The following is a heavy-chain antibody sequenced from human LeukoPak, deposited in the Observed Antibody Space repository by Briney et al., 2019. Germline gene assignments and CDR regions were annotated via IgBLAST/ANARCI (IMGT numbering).Heavy chain of an antibody. CDR3: VGELLTAAGTIGAFDI. Sequence: GRSLRLSCAASGFTFSTYGMHWVRQAPGKGLEWVAVIWPNGSNKYHADSVKGRVPNSRDNSKSTLFLQMSSLAAEDTAVYYCVGELLTAAGTIGAFDIWGRGTMVTVSS. J-gene: IGHJ3*02. CDR1: GFTFSTYG. V-gene: IGHV3-33*01. CDR2: IWPNGSNK. D-gene: IGHD6-13*01.